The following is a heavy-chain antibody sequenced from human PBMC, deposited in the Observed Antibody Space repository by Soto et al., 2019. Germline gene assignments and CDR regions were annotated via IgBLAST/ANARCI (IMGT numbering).Heavy chain of an antibody. CDR1: GDSISITSYY. CDR2: IHYSGST. D-gene: IGHD2-15*01. V-gene: IGHV4-39*01. Sequence: QLQLQESRPGLVKPSETLSLTCTVSGDSISITSYYWGWVRQPPGKGLEWIRSIHYSGSTHYNPSLQSRVTISGDASKKQFFLKLRSVTAADTAVYYCASTKDETLYFDYWGQGTLVTVSS. CDR3: ASTKDETLYFDY. J-gene: IGHJ4*02.